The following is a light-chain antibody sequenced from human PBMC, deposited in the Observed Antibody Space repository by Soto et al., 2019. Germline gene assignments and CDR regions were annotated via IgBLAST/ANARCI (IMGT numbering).Light chain of an antibody. CDR3: HQRQSWPRT. Sequence: DIQMTQSPSTLSASVGDRVTITCRASQSISSWLAWYQQKPGKAPKLLIYKASSLESGVPSRFSGSGSETDFTLTISDVEPEDFAVYYCHQRQSWPRTFGQGTKVDI. J-gene: IGKJ1*01. CDR2: KAS. CDR1: QSISSW. V-gene: IGKV1-5*03.